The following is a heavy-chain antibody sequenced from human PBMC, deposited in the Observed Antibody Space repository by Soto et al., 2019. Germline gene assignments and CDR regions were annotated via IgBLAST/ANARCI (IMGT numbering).Heavy chain of an antibody. CDR2: IIPYYNTL. V-gene: IGHV1-69*01. J-gene: IGHJ4*02. Sequence: QAQVVQSGAEVRKPGSSVKLSCKASEGTFNSYAIAWVRQAPGQGLEWMGGIIPYYNTLNYAQKFQDRVTVTADDSTNTVYMELSSLRSDDTAVYFCASGASRWYPYFFDSGAQGTLITVSS. CDR3: ASGASRWYPYFFDS. D-gene: IGHD6-13*01. CDR1: EGTFNSYA.